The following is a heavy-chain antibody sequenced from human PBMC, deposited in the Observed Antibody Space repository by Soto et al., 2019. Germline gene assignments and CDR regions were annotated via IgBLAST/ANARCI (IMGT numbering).Heavy chain of an antibody. J-gene: IGHJ6*02. V-gene: IGHV3-30-3*01. Sequence: GGSLRLSCAASGFTFSSYVMHWVRQAPGKGLEWVAVISYDGSNKYYADSVKGRFTISRDNAKNSLYLQMNSLRAEDTAVYYCARALGLRFRVDYYYGMDVWGQGTTVTVSS. CDR3: ARALGLRFRVDYYYGMDV. D-gene: IGHD5-12*01. CDR1: GFTFSSYV. CDR2: ISYDGSNK.